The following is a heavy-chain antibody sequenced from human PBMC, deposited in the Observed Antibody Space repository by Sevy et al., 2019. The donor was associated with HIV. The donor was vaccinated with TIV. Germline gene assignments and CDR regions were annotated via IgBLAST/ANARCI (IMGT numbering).Heavy chain of an antibody. Sequence: GGSLRLSCAASGFTFSSYEMNWVRQAPGKGLQWVSYISSSGTTIYYVDSVKGRFTISRYNAKNSLYLQMNSLRAEDTAVYYGARSWAAAPGGGGFYYGMDVWGQGTTVTVSS. CDR2: ISSSGTTI. V-gene: IGHV3-48*03. CDR1: GFTFSSYE. J-gene: IGHJ6*02. CDR3: ARSWAAAPGGGGFYYGMDV. D-gene: IGHD6-13*01.